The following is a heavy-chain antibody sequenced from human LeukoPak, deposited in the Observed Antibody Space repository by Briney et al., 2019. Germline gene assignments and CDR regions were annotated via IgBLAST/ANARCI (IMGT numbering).Heavy chain of an antibody. Sequence: GRSLRLSCAPSGFTFSRHGMHWVRQAPGKGLEWVAIISNDGSRKYYAHSVKGRFTISRDNSKNTLYLQMNSLRAEDTAVYYCAKSYYDSSGTDAFDIWGQGTMVTVSS. CDR3: AKSYYDSSGTDAFDI. CDR2: ISNDGSRK. D-gene: IGHD3-22*01. V-gene: IGHV3-30*18. J-gene: IGHJ3*02. CDR1: GFTFSRHG.